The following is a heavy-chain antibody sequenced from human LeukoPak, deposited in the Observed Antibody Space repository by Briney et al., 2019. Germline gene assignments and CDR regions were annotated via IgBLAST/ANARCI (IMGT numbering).Heavy chain of an antibody. Sequence: GGSLRLSCAASGFTFSSYEMNWVRQAPGKGLEWVSYISSSGSTIYYADSVKGRFTISRDNAKNSLYLQMNSLRAEDTAVYYCASDEEDSSSPFDYWGQGTLVTVSS. J-gene: IGHJ4*02. V-gene: IGHV3-48*03. CDR3: ASDEEDSSSPFDY. D-gene: IGHD6-6*01. CDR1: GFTFSSYE. CDR2: ISSSGSTI.